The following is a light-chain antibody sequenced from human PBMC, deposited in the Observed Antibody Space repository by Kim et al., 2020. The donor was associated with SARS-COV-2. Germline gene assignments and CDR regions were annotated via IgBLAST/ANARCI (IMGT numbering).Light chain of an antibody. J-gene: IGKJ2*01. V-gene: IGKV3-15*01. CDR3: QQYDPWPQYT. CDR1: QSISSK. Sequence: EMVMTQSPDTLSVSPGERATLSCRASQSISSKLAWYQQRPGQPPRLLIYGASTRATGIPARFSGSGSGTEFTLTISSLQSEDFAVYYCQQYDPWPQYTFGRETKLEIK. CDR2: GAS.